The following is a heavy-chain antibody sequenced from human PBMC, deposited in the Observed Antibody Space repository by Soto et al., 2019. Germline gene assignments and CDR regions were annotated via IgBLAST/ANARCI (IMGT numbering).Heavy chain of an antibody. J-gene: IGHJ4*02. D-gene: IGHD1-1*01. CDR1: GLTFSRYP. CDR3: VKVGNQLEGLH. CDR2: ITSNGFET. V-gene: IGHV3-64D*06. Sequence: EVQLVESGGDLVQPGGSLRVSCSASGLTFSRYPMHWVRQAPGKGLQYVSAITSNGFETFYADSVKGRFTISRDNSRNTLYLQMNSLRTEDTAVYYCVKVGNQLEGLHWGQGTLVTVSS.